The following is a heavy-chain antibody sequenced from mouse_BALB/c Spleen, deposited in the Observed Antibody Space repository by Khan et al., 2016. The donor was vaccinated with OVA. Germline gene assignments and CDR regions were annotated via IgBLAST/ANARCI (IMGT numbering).Heavy chain of an antibody. J-gene: IGHJ3*01. CDR1: GYTFTNYW. CDR3: SRGVGTMAC. Sequence: QVQLQQSGPELVRPGTLVKLSCKASGYTFTNYWINWVKQRPGQGLEWIGNIYPSDSYTNYNQNFKDKATLTVDKSSSTAYMQLSSPTSEDSAVYYCSRGVGTMACWGHGTLVTVSA. V-gene: IGHV1-69*02. D-gene: IGHD1-1*02. CDR2: IYPSDSYT.